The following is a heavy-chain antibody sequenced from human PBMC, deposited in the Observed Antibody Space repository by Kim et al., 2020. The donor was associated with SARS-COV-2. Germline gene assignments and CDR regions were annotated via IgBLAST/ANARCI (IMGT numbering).Heavy chain of an antibody. Sequence: ASVKVSCKASGYTFTSYAMHWVRQAPGQRLEWMGWINAGNGNTKYSQKFQGRVTITRDTSASTAYMELSSLRSEDTAVYYCARVEHGWGSYYYYGMDVWGQGTTVTVSS. CDR1: GYTFTSYA. CDR3: ARVEHGWGSYYYYGMDV. V-gene: IGHV1-3*01. CDR2: INAGNGNT. J-gene: IGHJ6*02. D-gene: IGHD3-16*01.